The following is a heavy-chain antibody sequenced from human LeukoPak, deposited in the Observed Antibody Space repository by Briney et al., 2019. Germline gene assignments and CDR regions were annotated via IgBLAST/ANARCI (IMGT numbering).Heavy chain of an antibody. Sequence: GGSLRLSCAASGFTFSSYAMSWVRQAPGKGLEWVSAISGSGGSTYYADSVKGRFTISRDNSKNTLYLQMNSLRDEDTALYYCARVANSNYYFDCWGQGTLVTVSS. V-gene: IGHV3-23*01. CDR1: GFTFSSYA. CDR3: ARVANSNYYFDC. D-gene: IGHD1-7*01. J-gene: IGHJ4*02. CDR2: ISGSGGST.